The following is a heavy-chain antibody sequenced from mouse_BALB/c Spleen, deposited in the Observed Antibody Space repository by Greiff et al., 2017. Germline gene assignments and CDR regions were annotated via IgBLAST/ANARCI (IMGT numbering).Heavy chain of an antibody. CDR2: IWSGGST. V-gene: IGHV2-2*02. D-gene: IGHD2-14*01. Sequence: QVQLQQSGPGLVQPSQSLSITCTASGFSLTSYGVHWVRQSPGKGLEWLGVIWSGGSTDYNAAFISRLSISKDNSKSQVFFKMNRLQANDTAIYYCARNEGYDGVDYWGQGTTLTVSS. J-gene: IGHJ2*01. CDR3: ARNEGYDGVDY. CDR1: GFSLTSYG.